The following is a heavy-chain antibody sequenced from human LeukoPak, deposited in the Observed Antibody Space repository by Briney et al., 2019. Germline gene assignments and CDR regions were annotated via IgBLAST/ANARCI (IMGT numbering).Heavy chain of an antibody. CDR3: ARVYSSSFVFDY. V-gene: IGHV3-30*03. CDR1: GFTFSSYG. J-gene: IGHJ4*02. Sequence: GGSLRLSCAASGFTFSSYGMHWVRQAPGKGLEWVAVISYDGSNKYYADSVKGRFTISRDNAKNTLYLQMNSLRVEDTAMYYCARVYSSSFVFDYWGQGTLVTV. CDR2: ISYDGSNK. D-gene: IGHD6-6*01.